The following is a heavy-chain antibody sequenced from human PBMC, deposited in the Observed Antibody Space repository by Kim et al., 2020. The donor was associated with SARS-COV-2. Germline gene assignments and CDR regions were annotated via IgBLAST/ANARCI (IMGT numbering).Heavy chain of an antibody. V-gene: IGHV5-51*01. Sequence: GESLKISCKGSGYSFTSYWIGWVRQMPGKGLEWMGIIYPGDSDTRYSPSFQGQVTISADKSISTAYLQWSSLKASDTAMYYCATQSYYYDSSGNHDAFDIWGQGTMVTVSS. CDR3: ATQSYYYDSSGNHDAFDI. J-gene: IGHJ3*02. CDR2: IYPGDSDT. CDR1: GYSFTSYW. D-gene: IGHD3-22*01.